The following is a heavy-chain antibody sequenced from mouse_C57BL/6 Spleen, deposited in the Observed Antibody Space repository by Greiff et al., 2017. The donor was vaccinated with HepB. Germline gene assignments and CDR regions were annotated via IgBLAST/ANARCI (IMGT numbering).Heavy chain of an antibody. CDR2: ISSGSSTI. D-gene: IGHD1-2*01. J-gene: IGHJ2*01. CDR3: AREDTTAYFDY. Sequence: DVHLVESGGGLVKPGGSLKLSCAASGFTFSDYGMHWVRQAPEKGLEWVAYISSGSSTIYYADTVKGRFTISRDNAKNTLFLQMTSLRSEDTAMYYCAREDTTAYFDYWGQGTTLTVSS. CDR1: GFTFSDYG. V-gene: IGHV5-17*01.